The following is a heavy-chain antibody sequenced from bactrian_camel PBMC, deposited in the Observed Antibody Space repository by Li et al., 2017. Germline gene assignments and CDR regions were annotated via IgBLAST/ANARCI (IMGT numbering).Heavy chain of an antibody. CDR3: AAGLPGANRCSDY. Sequence: VQLVESGGGSVQAGGSLRLSCTASGLTVSGRCMGWFRENPREVREAVAVVEGDGTIRYQESVKGRFTVSKDNAANTLNLQMNTLKPEDTAMYYCAAGLPGANRCSDYWGQGTQVTVS. V-gene: IGHV3S1*01. CDR1: GLTVSGRC. CDR2: VVEGDGTI. J-gene: IGHJ4*01. D-gene: IGHD3*01.